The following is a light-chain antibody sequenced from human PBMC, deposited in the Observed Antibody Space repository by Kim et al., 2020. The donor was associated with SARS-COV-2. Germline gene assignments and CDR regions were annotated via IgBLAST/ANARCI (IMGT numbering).Light chain of an antibody. Sequence: SITITCTGTSSDVGGYNYVSWYQQHPGKAPKLMIYDVSKRPSGVSNRFSGSKSGNTASVTISGLQAEDEADYFCSSYTSSSTYVFGTGTKVTVL. CDR2: DVS. J-gene: IGLJ1*01. CDR3: SSYTSSSTYV. V-gene: IGLV2-14*04. CDR1: SSDVGGYNY.